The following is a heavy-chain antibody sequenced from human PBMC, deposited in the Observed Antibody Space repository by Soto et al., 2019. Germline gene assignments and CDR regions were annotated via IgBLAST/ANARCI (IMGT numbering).Heavy chain of an antibody. CDR1: GFTFSSYG. D-gene: IGHD1-26*01. CDR3: AKEGGLSGSYYISSSYYFDC. V-gene: IGHV3-30*18. Sequence: QVQLVESGGGVVQPGRSLRLSCVASGFTFSSYGMHWVRQAPGKGLEWVAIISYDGSNTYYADSVKGRFTISRDNSKNTLSLQMNSLRAEDTSVYYCAKEGGLSGSYYISSSYYFDCWGQGTLVTVSS. CDR2: ISYDGSNT. J-gene: IGHJ4*02.